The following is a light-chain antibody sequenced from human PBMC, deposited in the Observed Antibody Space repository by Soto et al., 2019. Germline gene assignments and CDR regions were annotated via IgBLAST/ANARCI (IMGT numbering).Light chain of an antibody. Sequence: EIVLTQSPGTLSLSPGDRATLSCRASQTISNNYLAWCQQKPGQAPRVIMYGASRRATGIPDRFSGGGSGTDFTLTISSLEPEDFALYYCQQRSSWPRTFGQGTKVDIK. V-gene: IGKV3D-20*02. CDR2: GAS. CDR1: QTISNNY. J-gene: IGKJ1*01. CDR3: QQRSSWPRT.